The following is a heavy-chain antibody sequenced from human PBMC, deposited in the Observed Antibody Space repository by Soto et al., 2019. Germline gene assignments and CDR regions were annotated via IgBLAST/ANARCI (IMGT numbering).Heavy chain of an antibody. CDR1: GYTFTSYG. J-gene: IGHJ4*02. V-gene: IGHV1-18*01. CDR3: SRDEYYGSGSSAPAGYFDY. Sequence: EASVKVSCKASGYTFTSYGISWVRQAPGQGLEWMGLISAYNGNTNYAQKLQGRVTMTTDTSTSTAYMELRSLRSDDTAVYYCSRDEYYGSGSSAPAGYFDYWGQGTLVTVSS. D-gene: IGHD3-10*01. CDR2: ISAYNGNT.